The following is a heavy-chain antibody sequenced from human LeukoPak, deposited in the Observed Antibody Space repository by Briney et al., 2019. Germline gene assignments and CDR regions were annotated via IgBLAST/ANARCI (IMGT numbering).Heavy chain of an antibody. D-gene: IGHD6-19*01. CDR2: INHSGST. CDR3: ARGKVGSGWPRRARSFDY. CDR1: GGSFSGYY. J-gene: IGHJ4*02. V-gene: IGHV4-34*01. Sequence: PSETLSLTCAVYGGSFSGYYWSWIRQPPGKGLEWIGEINHSGSTNYNPSLKSRVTISVDTSKNQFSLKLTSVTAADTAVYYCARGKVGSGWPRRARSFDYWGQGTLVTVSS.